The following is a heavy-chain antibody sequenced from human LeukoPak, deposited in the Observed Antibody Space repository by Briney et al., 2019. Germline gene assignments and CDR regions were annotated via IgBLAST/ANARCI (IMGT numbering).Heavy chain of an antibody. CDR1: GFTLSGAW. Sequence: GVSLRLSCAVSGFTLSGAWMHWVRQAPGKGLMWVSRINDDGSNTRHADSVKGRFTISRDIAKNTLYLQMNSLRAEDTAVYYCTRVSGLGMNEYYYLWGQGTLVTVSS. J-gene: IGHJ4*02. CDR2: INDDGSNT. V-gene: IGHV3-74*01. D-gene: IGHD3-10*01. CDR3: TRVSGLGMNEYYYL.